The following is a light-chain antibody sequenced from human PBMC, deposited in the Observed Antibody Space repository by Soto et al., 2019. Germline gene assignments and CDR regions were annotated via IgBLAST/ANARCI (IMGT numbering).Light chain of an antibody. J-gene: IGLJ1*01. V-gene: IGLV2-11*01. CDR1: SSDVGGYNY. CDR2: DVD. CDR3: CSNAGRPDV. Sequence: QSALTQPRSVSWSPGQSVAISCTGTSSDVGGYNYVSWYQQHPGKAPKVVIYDVDKRPSGVPDRFSGSKSGNTASLTISDLPAEDEADYYCCSNAGRPDVFGTGTKLTVL.